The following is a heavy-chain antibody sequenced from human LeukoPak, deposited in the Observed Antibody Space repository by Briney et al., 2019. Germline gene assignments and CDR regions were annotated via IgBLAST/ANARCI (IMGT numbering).Heavy chain of an antibody. CDR2: INHSGSA. Sequence: SETLSLTCAVHGGSFSGYYWTWIRQPPGKGLEWIGEINHSGSANYNPSLKSRVTISVDTSKNQFSLKLTSVTAADTAVYFCARWWGFDPWGQGTLVTVSS. CDR1: GGSFSGYY. CDR3: ARWWGFDP. J-gene: IGHJ5*02. V-gene: IGHV4-34*01. D-gene: IGHD2-15*01.